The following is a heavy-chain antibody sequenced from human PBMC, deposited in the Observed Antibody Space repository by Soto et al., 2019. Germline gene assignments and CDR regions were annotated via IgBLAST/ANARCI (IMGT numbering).Heavy chain of an antibody. V-gene: IGHV3-74*01. Sequence: EVQLVESGGGLVQPGGSLRLSCAASGFTFSSYWMHWVRQAPGKGLVWVSRIKSDGSNINYADSVKGRFTISRDTAKNTLYLQMNSLRAEDTAIYYCARGGFSGSGSFIQGDYWGQGTLVTVSS. CDR3: ARGGFSGSGSFIQGDY. D-gene: IGHD3-10*01. J-gene: IGHJ4*02. CDR1: GFTFSSYW. CDR2: IKSDGSNI.